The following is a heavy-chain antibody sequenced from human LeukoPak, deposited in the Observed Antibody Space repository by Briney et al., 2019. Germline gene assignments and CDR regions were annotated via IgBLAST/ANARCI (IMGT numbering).Heavy chain of an antibody. CDR1: GGSISSSNW. CDR3: ARGITMVRGAEYYFDY. D-gene: IGHD3-10*01. Sequence: PSETLSLTCAVSGGSISSSNWWSWVRQPPGKGLEWIGEIYHSGSTNYNPSLKSRVTISVDKSKNQFSLKLSSVTAADTAVYYCARGITMVRGAEYYFDYWGQGTLVTVSS. V-gene: IGHV4-4*02. J-gene: IGHJ4*02. CDR2: IYHSGST.